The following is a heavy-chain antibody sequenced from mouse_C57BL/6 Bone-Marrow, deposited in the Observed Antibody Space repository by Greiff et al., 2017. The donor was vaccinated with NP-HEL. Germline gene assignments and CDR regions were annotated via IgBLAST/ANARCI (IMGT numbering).Heavy chain of an antibody. Sequence: VQLQQSGAELVKPGASVKLSCTASGFYIKDYYMHWVKQRTEQGLEWIGRIDPEDGETKYAPQLQGKATITAYTSSNTAYLQLSSVTSEDTAVDYCSLYDYYAMDYWGQGTSVTVSS. J-gene: IGHJ4*01. D-gene: IGHD2-14*01. V-gene: IGHV14-2*01. CDR1: GFYIKDYY. CDR3: SLYDYYAMDY. CDR2: IDPEDGET.